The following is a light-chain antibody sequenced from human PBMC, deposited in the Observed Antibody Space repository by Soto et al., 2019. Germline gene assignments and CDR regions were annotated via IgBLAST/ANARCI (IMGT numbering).Light chain of an antibody. CDR2: EDT. CDR3: ILHAGYPLWV. Sequence: QSALTQPPSASGSPGQSVTISCTETSRDVGGYNFVSWYQQQPGKAPKLLIYEDTKRPSGVPDRFSGSKSGNTASLTVSGLQVDDDADYYCILHAGYPLWVFGGGTKLTVL. V-gene: IGLV2-8*01. J-gene: IGLJ3*02. CDR1: SRDVGGYNF.